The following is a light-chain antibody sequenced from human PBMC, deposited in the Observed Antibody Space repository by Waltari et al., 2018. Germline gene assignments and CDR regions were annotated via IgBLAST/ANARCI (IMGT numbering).Light chain of an antibody. CDR1: SSNIGSNT. Sequence: QSVLTQPPSASGAPGQRVTITCSIGSSNIGSNTVNWYQQFPGTAPKLLMFNDDQRAAGVAGGFSGSRSVTSASLAISGRQSEDEATYYCAGWDDTLKGLFGGGTTLTVL. CDR2: NDD. CDR3: AGWDDTLKGL. J-gene: IGLJ3*02. V-gene: IGLV1-44*01.